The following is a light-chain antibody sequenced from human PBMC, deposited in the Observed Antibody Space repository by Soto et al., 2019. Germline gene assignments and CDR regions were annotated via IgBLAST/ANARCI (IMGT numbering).Light chain of an antibody. J-gene: IGKJ2*01. Sequence: EIVLTQSPGTLSLSPGERATLSCRASQSVSSSSYLAWYQQKPGQAPRLLIYGASSRATGIPDRFSGSGSATDFFLIISRLEPEDFAVYYCRQYGSSPSYTFGQGTKLEIK. V-gene: IGKV3-20*01. CDR3: RQYGSSPSYT. CDR1: QSVSSSSY. CDR2: GAS.